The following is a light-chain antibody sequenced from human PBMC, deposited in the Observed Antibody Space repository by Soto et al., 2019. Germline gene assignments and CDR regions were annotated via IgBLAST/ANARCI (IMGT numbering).Light chain of an antibody. CDR3: QQLNSYAFT. J-gene: IGKJ3*01. CDR1: QGSSSY. CDR2: AAS. V-gene: IGKV1-9*01. Sequence: DIQLTQSPXFLSASVGDRVTITCRASQGSSSYLAWYQQKPGKAPKLLIYAASTLQSGVPSRFSGSGSGTEFTLTINSLQPEDFATYYCQQLNSYAFTFGPGTKVDIK.